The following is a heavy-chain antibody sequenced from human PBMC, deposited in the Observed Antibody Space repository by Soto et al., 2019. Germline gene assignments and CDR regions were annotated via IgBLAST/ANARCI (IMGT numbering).Heavy chain of an antibody. V-gene: IGHV3-74*01. J-gene: IGHJ5*02. Sequence: PGGSLRLSCAASGFTFSSYWMHWVRQAPGKGLVWVSRINSDGSSTSYADSVKGRFTIFRDNAKNTLYLQMNSLRAEDTAVYYCATNTAMVSLNNWFDPWGQGTLVTVSS. D-gene: IGHD5-18*01. CDR3: ATNTAMVSLNNWFDP. CDR1: GFTFSSYW. CDR2: INSDGSST.